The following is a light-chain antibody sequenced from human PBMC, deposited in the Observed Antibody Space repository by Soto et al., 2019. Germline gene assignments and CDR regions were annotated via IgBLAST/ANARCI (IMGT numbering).Light chain of an antibody. V-gene: IGKV3-20*01. J-gene: IGKJ1*01. CDR2: GAS. Sequence: EIVLTHPPVALALLPGEGAPLPCRASQSVSNNYLAWYQQKPGQAPRLLIYGASNRATGIPDRFSGSGSGTDFTLTISSLQPEDFETYSCQKSYNTQWKCGQGNKGDIK. CDR3: QKSYNTQWK. CDR1: QSVSNNY.